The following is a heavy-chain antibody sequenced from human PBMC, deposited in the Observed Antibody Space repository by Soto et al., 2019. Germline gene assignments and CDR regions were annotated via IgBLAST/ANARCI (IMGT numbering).Heavy chain of an antibody. CDR2: IDWDDDK. V-gene: IGHV2-70*11. D-gene: IGHD3-22*01. J-gene: IGHJ5*02. Sequence: SGPTLVNPTQTLKLTCTFSGLSLSTSGMCVSWIRQPPGKALEWLARIDWDDDKYYSTSLKTRLTIPKDTSKNQVVLTMTNMDPVDTATYYCARMGGSGYYLNDRLDPWGQGTLVTVSS. CDR3: ARMGGSGYYLNDRLDP. CDR1: GLSLSTSGMC.